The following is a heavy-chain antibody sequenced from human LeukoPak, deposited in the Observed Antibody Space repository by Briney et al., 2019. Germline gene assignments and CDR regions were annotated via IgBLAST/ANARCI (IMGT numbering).Heavy chain of an antibody. J-gene: IGHJ6*02. CDR3: ARDLVVLVAASWGMDV. CDR1: GVTFSSYW. D-gene: IGHD2-15*01. V-gene: IGHV3-7*01. CDR2: IKQDGSEK. Sequence: PGGSLRLSCAASGVTFSSYWMSWVRQAPGKGLEWVANIKQDGSEKYYVDSVKGRFTISRDNAKNSLYLQMNSLRAEDTAVYYCARDLVVLVAASWGMDVWGQGTTVTVSS.